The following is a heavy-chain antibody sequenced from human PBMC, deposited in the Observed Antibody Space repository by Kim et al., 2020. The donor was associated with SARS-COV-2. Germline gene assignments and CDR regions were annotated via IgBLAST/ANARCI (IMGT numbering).Heavy chain of an antibody. CDR2: FDPEDGET. CDR1: GYTLTELS. CDR3: ATSATMIVANDAFDI. V-gene: IGHV1-24*01. J-gene: IGHJ3*02. D-gene: IGHD3-22*01. Sequence: ASVKVSCKVSGYTLTELSMHWVRQAPGKGLEWMGGFDPEDGETIYAQKFQGRVTMTEDTSTDTAYMELSSLRSEDTAVYYCATSATMIVANDAFDIWGQGTMVTVSS.